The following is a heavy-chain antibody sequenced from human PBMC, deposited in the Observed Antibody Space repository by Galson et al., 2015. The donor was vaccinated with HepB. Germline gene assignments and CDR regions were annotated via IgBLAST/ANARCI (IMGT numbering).Heavy chain of an antibody. CDR1: GGSFSGHY. J-gene: IGHJ6*02. CDR2: IHHSGST. Sequence: ETLSLTCAVFGGSFSGHYWTWIRQPPGKGLEWIGEIHHSGSTDYNPSLKSRVTISVDTSKKQFSLKLTSVTAADTAVYFCARGAATAISYSYYHGLDVWGHGTTVTVSS. D-gene: IGHD2-2*02. V-gene: IGHV4-34*01. CDR3: ARGAATAISYSYYHGLDV.